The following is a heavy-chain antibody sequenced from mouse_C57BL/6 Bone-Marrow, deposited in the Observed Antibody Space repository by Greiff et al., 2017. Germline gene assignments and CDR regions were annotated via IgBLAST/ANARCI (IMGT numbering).Heavy chain of an antibody. Sequence: EVQVVESGEGLVKPGGSLKLSCAASGFTFSSYAMSWVRQTPEKRLEWVAYISSGGDYIYYADTVKGRFTISRDNARNTLYLQMSSLKSEDTAMXYCTRDHYYYAMDYWGQGTSVTVSS. J-gene: IGHJ4*01. D-gene: IGHD1-1*01. CDR2: ISSGGDYI. CDR3: TRDHYYYAMDY. V-gene: IGHV5-9-1*02. CDR1: GFTFSSYA.